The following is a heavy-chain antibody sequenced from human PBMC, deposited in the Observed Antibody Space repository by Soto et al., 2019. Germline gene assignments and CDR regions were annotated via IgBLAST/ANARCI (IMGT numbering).Heavy chain of an antibody. CDR1: GFTFSSYG. Sequence: QVRLVESGGGVVQPGRSLRLSCAASGFTFSSYGMHWVRQAPGKGLEWVAVIWYDGSNKYYADSVKGRFTISRDNSKNTLYLQMNSLRAEDTAVYYCARDSGTVGPAACDYWGQGTLVTVSS. CDR3: ARDSGTVGPAACDY. J-gene: IGHJ4*02. CDR2: IWYDGSNK. V-gene: IGHV3-33*01. D-gene: IGHD2-2*01.